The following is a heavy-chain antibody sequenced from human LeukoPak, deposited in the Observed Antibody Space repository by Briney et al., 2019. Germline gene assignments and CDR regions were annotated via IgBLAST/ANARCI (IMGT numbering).Heavy chain of an antibody. CDR2: IYHIGST. D-gene: IGHD6-19*01. J-gene: IGHJ4*02. CDR3: ARSLIAVGTPDFDY. CDR1: GYSLSSGSF. V-gene: IGHV4-38-2*01. Sequence: SETLSLTCAASGYSLSSGSFWGWIRQPPGKGVEWIGSIYHIGSTYFNSSLKSRVTISVDTSKNQFSLNLTSVTAADTAVYYCARSLIAVGTPDFDYWGQGTLVTVSS.